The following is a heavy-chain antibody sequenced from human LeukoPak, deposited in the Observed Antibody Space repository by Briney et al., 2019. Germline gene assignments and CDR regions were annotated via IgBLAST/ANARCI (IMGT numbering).Heavy chain of an antibody. J-gene: IGHJ4*02. CDR3: ARGGGSMVRGVIGAPFDY. D-gene: IGHD3-10*01. CDR2: IKQDGNEK. CDR1: GFTFSSYR. V-gene: IGHV3-7*01. Sequence: GGSLRLSCAASGFTFSSYRMSWVRQAPGKGLEWVANIKQDGNEKHYVDSVKGRFTISRDNAKNSLYLQMNSLRAEDTAVYYCARGGGSMVRGVIGAPFDYWGQGTLVTVSS.